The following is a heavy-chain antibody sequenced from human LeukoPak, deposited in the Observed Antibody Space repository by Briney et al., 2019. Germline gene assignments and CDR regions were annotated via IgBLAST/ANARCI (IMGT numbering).Heavy chain of an antibody. V-gene: IGHV3-64D*09. J-gene: IGHJ5*02. CDR2: ISSDGNTT. Sequence: PGGSLRLSCSASGFTFKTYAMHWVSQAPGKGLQHVSLISSDGNTTYYADSVKGRFTISRDNSKNTLYLQMSSLRAEDTAVYYCVKDYTSGWTRWFDPWGQGTLVTVSS. D-gene: IGHD6-25*01. CDR3: VKDYTSGWTRWFDP. CDR1: GFTFKTYA.